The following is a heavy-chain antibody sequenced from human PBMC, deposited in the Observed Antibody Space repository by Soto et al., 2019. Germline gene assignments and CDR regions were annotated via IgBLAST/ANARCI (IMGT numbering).Heavy chain of an antibody. J-gene: IGHJ6*03. V-gene: IGHV1-18*01. CDR2: ISAYNGNT. CDR3: ARDRGVAPPVAGNTHYYYYMDV. D-gene: IGHD6-19*01. CDR1: GYSFTNYG. Sequence: QDQLVQSGVEVKKPGASVKVSCKASGYSFTNYGITWVRQAPGHGFECLGWISAYNGNTNYAQKFQGRVTMTTDASTSTAYLELRSLRSDDTAVYYCARDRGVAPPVAGNTHYYYYMDVWGKGTTVTVSS.